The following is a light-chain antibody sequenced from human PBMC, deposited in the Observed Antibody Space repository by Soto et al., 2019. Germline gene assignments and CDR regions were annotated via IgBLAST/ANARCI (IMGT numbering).Light chain of an antibody. CDR3: QQRSDWPRT. CDR2: DAS. Sequence: EIVLTQSPASLSLSPGERATLSCRASQSVSNFLVWYQQKPGQAPRLLIFDASNRATGIPARFSGSGSRTDFTLTISSLEPEDFAIYYCQQRSDWPRTFGQGTTLEMK. V-gene: IGKV3-11*01. J-gene: IGKJ2*02. CDR1: QSVSNF.